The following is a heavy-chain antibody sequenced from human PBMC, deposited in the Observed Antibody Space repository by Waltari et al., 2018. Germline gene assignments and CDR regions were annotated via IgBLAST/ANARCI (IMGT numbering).Heavy chain of an antibody. CDR1: EYTFASSY. Sequence: QVQLVQSGAEVKKPGASVKISCKTSEYTFASSYVHGVRQAPGQGLEWMGIINPRGGSTIYAQRYQGRVTMTRDTSTRTVYMELSSLKSEDTAVYYCATDTGALWMDVWGQGTTVTVSS. CDR2: INPRGGST. J-gene: IGHJ6*02. D-gene: IGHD2-21*01. V-gene: IGHV1-46*01. CDR3: ATDTGALWMDV.